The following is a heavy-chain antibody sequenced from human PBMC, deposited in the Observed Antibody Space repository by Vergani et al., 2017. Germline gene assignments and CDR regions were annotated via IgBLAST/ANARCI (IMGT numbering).Heavy chain of an antibody. CDR3: AGRGVGATTAGYYFDY. CDR1: GYSFTSYW. D-gene: IGHD1-26*01. V-gene: IGHV5-51*03. CDR2: IYPGDSDT. Sequence: EVQLVQSGAEVKKPGESLKISCKGSGYSFTSYWIGWVRQMPGKGLEWMGIIYPGDSDTRYSPYFQGQVTISAVKSISTAYLQWSSLKASDTAMYYCAGRGVGATTAGYYFDYWGQGTLVTVSS. J-gene: IGHJ4*02.